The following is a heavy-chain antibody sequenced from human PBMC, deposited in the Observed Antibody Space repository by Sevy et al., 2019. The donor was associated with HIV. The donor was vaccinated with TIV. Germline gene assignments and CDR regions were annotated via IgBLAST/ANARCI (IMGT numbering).Heavy chain of an antibody. V-gene: IGHV1-3*01. D-gene: IGHD3-16*01. CDR1: GYTFNTFT. Sequence: ASVKVSCKASGYTFNTFTIHWLRQAPGQSLVWMGWLNPGNGNTKSAQHFRGRVTITRNTSARTAYLEWTGLTSEDTAVYFCARDPYARRGFDYWGQGTLVTVSS. J-gene: IGHJ4*02. CDR3: ARDPYARRGFDY. CDR2: LNPGNGNT.